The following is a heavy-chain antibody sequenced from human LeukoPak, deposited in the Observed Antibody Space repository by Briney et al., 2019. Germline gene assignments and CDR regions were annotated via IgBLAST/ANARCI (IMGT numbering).Heavy chain of an antibody. J-gene: IGHJ4*02. D-gene: IGHD2-21*01. V-gene: IGHV3-48*04. Sequence: PPGGSLRLSCAASGFTFSSYAMSWVRQAPGEGLEWLSHINGRGGIINYADSVKGRFTISRDNARNSLDLHMSSLGAEDTAVYYCAREGDGSRYYFDYWGQGILVTVSS. CDR1: GFTFSSYA. CDR3: AREGDGSRYYFDY. CDR2: INGRGGII.